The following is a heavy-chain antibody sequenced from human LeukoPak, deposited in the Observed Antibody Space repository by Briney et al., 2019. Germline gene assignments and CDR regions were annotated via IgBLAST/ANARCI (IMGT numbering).Heavy chain of an antibody. V-gene: IGHV3-74*01. CDR3: AKRPADYGDYVSYFDY. CDR2: INSDGSST. CDR1: GFTFSSYW. Sequence: GGSLRLSCAASGFTFSSYWMHWVRQAPGKGLMWVSRINSDGSSTSYADSVKGRFTISRDNAKNTLYLQMNSLRAEDTAVYYCAKRPADYGDYVSYFDYWGQGTLVTVSS. J-gene: IGHJ4*02. D-gene: IGHD4-17*01.